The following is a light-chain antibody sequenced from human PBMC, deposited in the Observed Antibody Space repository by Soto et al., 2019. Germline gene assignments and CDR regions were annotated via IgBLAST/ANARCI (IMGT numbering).Light chain of an antibody. J-gene: IGKJ5*01. Sequence: DIQMTQSPSSLPASLVYLVTITFLASQSISSYLNWYQQKPGKAPKLLIYAASSLQSGVPSRFSGSGSGTDFTLTISSLQPEDFATYYCQQSYSTLITFGQGTRLEIK. V-gene: IGKV1-39*01. CDR2: AAS. CDR1: QSISSY. CDR3: QQSYSTLIT.